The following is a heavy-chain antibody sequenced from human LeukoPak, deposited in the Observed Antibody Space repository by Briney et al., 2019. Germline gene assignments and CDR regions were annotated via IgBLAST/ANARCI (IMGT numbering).Heavy chain of an antibody. V-gene: IGHV5-51*01. CDR2: IYPTDSDT. D-gene: IGHD6-13*01. CDR1: GYRFTSYW. Sequence: GESLKISCKGSGYRFTSYWIGWVRQMPGKGLEWMGIIYPTDSDTRYSPSFQGQVTISADKSITTAYLQWSSLKASDTAMYYCPRRGLITAAGSELDYWGQGTLVTVSS. J-gene: IGHJ4*02. CDR3: PRRGLITAAGSELDY.